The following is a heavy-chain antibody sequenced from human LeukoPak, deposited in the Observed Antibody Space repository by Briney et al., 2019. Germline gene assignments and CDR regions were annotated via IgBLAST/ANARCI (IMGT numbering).Heavy chain of an antibody. D-gene: IGHD1-1*01. CDR1: GFTFDDYA. V-gene: IGHV3-9*03. CDR2: ISRNSGRI. CDR3: AKDIYGTGIQDAFDI. Sequence: QPGRSLRLSCAASGFTFDDYAMHWVRQAPGKGLEWVSSISRNSGRIDYADSVKGRFTISRDNAKNSLYLQMNSLRAEDMALYFCAKDIYGTGIQDAFDIWGQGTMVTVSS. J-gene: IGHJ3*02.